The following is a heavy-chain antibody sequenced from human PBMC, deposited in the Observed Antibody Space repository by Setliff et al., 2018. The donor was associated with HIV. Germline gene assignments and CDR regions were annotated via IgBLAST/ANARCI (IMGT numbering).Heavy chain of an antibody. Sequence: SETLSLTCTVSGDSISSFYCSWIRQPPGKELEWIGYIYYSGSTNYNPSLKSRVTISVDTSKNQFSLKLSSVTAADTAVYYCARSSRLGWSSYGAFCIWGQGTMVTV. CDR2: IYYSGST. J-gene: IGHJ3*02. V-gene: IGHV4-59*01. CDR3: ARSSRLGWSSYGAFCI. CDR1: GDSISSFY. D-gene: IGHD6-19*01.